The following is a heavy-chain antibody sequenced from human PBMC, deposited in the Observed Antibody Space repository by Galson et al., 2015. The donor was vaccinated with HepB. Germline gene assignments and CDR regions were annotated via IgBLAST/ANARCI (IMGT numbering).Heavy chain of an antibody. Sequence: SLRLSCAASGFTFSSYSMNWVRQAPGKGLEWVSSISSSSSYIYYADSVKGRFTISRDNAKNSLYPQMNSLRAEDTAVYYCARVSPYSSWRYYYGMDVWGQGTTVTVSS. CDR1: GFTFSSYS. CDR2: ISSSSSYI. V-gene: IGHV3-21*01. J-gene: IGHJ6*02. D-gene: IGHD6-6*01. CDR3: ARVSPYSSWRYYYGMDV.